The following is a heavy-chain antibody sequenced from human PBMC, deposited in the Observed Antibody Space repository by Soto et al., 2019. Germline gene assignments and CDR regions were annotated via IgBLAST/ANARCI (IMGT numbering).Heavy chain of an antibody. CDR3: ARPRTYYYMDV. CDR1: GYTFTSSA. J-gene: IGHJ6*03. V-gene: IGHV1-3*01. Sequence: GASVKVSCTASGYTFTSSAIHWVRQAPGQGLEWMGWINAGNGNTKYSEKVEGRVTITRDTSASTAYMELSSLRSEDTAVYYCARPRTYYYMDVWGKGTTVTVSS. CDR2: INAGNGNT. D-gene: IGHD6-6*01.